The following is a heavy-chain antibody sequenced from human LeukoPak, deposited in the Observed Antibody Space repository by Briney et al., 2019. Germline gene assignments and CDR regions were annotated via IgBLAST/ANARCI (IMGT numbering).Heavy chain of an antibody. CDR2: INHSGST. Sequence: SETLSLTCAVYGGSFSGYYWGWIRQPPGKGLEWIGEINHSGSTNYNPSLKSRVTISVETSKNQFSLKLSSVTAADTAVYYCARGEQQLVFRYFQHWGQGTLVTVSS. J-gene: IGHJ1*01. V-gene: IGHV4-34*01. CDR1: GGSFSGYY. CDR3: ARGEQQLVFRYFQH. D-gene: IGHD6-13*01.